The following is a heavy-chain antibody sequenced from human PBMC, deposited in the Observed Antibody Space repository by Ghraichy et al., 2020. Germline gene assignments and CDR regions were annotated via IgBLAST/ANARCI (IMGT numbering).Heavy chain of an antibody. Sequence: ASVKVSCKASGYDFSAYTITWVRRAPGQGFEWMGWISDNNGETNYAQQFHGKLRLTTDTATNTAYMHLWSLTSADTAVYYCARSLTDVGGTEFDSWGQGTLVTVS. CDR3: ARSLTDVGGTEFDS. D-gene: IGHD1-14*01. CDR2: ISDNNGET. CDR1: GYDFSAYT. V-gene: IGHV1-18*04. J-gene: IGHJ4*02.